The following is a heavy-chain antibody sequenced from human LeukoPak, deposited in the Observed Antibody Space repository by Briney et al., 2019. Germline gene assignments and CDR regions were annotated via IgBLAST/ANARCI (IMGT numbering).Heavy chain of an antibody. CDR1: GGTFSSYA. CDR2: IIPIFGTA. D-gene: IGHD6-13*01. J-gene: IGHJ1*01. V-gene: IGHV1-69*01. CDR3: ARDSSSIAAAGVFQH. Sequence: SVKVSCKASGGTFSSYAISWVRQAPGQGLEWMGGIIPIFGTANYAQKFQGRVTITADESPSTAYMELSSLRSEDTAVYYCARDSSSIAAAGVFQHWGQGTLVTVSS.